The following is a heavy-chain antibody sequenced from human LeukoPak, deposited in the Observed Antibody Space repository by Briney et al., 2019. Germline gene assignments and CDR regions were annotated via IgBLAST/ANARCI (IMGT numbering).Heavy chain of an antibody. J-gene: IGHJ4*02. V-gene: IGHV4-34*01. Sequence: PSETLSLTCTVSGGSISSYYWSWIRQPAGKGLEWIGEINHSGSTNYNPSLKSRVTISVDTSKNQFSLKLSSVTAADTAVYYCARAWYYYDSSGYYPFDYWGQGTLVTVSS. D-gene: IGHD3-22*01. CDR2: INHSGST. CDR3: ARAWYYYDSSGYYPFDY. CDR1: GGSISSYY.